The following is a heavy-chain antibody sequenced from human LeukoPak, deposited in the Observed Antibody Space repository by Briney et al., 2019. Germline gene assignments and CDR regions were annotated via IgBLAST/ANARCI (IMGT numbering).Heavy chain of an antibody. CDR3: ARGSTESGGSALYYYYMDV. CDR2: IIPILGIA. Sequence: ASVKVSCKASGGTFSSYAISWVRQAPGQGLEWMGRIIPILGIANYAQKFQGRVTITADKSTSTAYMELSSLRSEDTAVYYCARGSTESGGSALYYYYMDVWGKGTTVTDSS. D-gene: IGHD2-15*01. CDR1: GGTFSSYA. J-gene: IGHJ6*03. V-gene: IGHV1-69*04.